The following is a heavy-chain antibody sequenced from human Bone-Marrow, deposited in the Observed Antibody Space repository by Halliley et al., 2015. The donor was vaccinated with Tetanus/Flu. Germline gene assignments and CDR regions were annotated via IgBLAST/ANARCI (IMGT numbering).Heavy chain of an antibody. CDR2: IYHGGST. J-gene: IGHJ4*02. V-gene: IGHV4-59*11. D-gene: IGHD4-17*01. Sequence: TLSLTCGISGGSSSSHYWNWIRQSPGKGLEWIGYIYHGGSTTYNPSLKSRVTISIDTSKNHFSLKLTSVTAADTAIYYCAGDNMVTTWSPQIDFDYWGQGTLVTVST. CDR1: GGSSSSHY. CDR3: AGDNMVTTWSPQIDFDY.